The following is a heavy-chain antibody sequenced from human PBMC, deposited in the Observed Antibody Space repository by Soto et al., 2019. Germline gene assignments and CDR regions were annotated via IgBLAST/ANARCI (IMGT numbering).Heavy chain of an antibody. Sequence: GGSLRLSCAASGFTFSSYAMSWVRQAPGKGLEWVSAISGSGGSTYYADSVKGRFTISRDNSKNTLYLQMNSLRAEDTAVYYCAKTNIVVPAAIPFYGMDVWGQGTTVTVSS. V-gene: IGHV3-23*01. CDR1: GFTFSSYA. CDR2: ISGSGGST. D-gene: IGHD2-2*02. CDR3: AKTNIVVPAAIPFYGMDV. J-gene: IGHJ6*02.